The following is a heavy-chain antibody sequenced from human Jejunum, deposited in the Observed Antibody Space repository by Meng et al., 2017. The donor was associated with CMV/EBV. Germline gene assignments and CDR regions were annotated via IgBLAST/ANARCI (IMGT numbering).Heavy chain of an antibody. CDR1: GGSLSSYF. Sequence: SGGSLSSYFLGWIRPPTREGLEWIAYIYYSGRTNYNPSLRSRVTISVDTSRNQFSLRLSSVTAADTAVYYCARVGATSRFGAFDIWGQGTMVTVSS. D-gene: IGHD1-26*01. CDR3: ARVGATSRFGAFDI. CDR2: IYYSGRT. J-gene: IGHJ3*02. V-gene: IGHV4-59*01.